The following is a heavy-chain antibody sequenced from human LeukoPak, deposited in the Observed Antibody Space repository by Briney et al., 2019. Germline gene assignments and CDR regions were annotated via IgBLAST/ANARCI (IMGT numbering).Heavy chain of an antibody. Sequence: GGSLRLSCAASGFTFDDYAMHWVRQAPGKGLEWVSSISSSSSYIYYADSVKGRFTISRDNAKNSLYLQMNSLRAEDTAVYYCARSTLLAYWGQGTLVTVSS. CDR2: ISSSSSYI. V-gene: IGHV3-21*01. CDR1: GFTFDDYA. CDR3: ARSTLLAY. J-gene: IGHJ4*02.